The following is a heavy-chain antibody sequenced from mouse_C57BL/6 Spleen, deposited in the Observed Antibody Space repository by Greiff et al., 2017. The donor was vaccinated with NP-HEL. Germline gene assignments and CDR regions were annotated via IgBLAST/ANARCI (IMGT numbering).Heavy chain of an antibody. CDR3: ARWTYGRGYAMDY. CDR2: IYPGDGDT. J-gene: IGHJ4*01. D-gene: IGHD1-1*01. CDR1: GYAFSSSW. Sequence: QVQLKHSGPELVKPGASVKISCKASGYAFSSSWMNWVKQRPGKGLEWIGRIYPGDGDTNYNGKFKGKATLTADKSSSTAYMQLSSLTSEDSAVYFCARWTYGRGYAMDYWGQGTSVTVSS. V-gene: IGHV1-82*01.